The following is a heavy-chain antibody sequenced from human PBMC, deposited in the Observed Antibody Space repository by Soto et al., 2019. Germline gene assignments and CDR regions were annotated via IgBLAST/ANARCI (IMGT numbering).Heavy chain of an antibody. J-gene: IGHJ3*02. CDR2: IYYSGST. D-gene: IGHD3-22*01. V-gene: IGHV4-30-4*01. CDR1: GGFISSGDYY. Sequence: QVQLQESGPGLVKPSQTLSLTCTVSGGFISSGDYYWSWIRQPPGKGLEWIGYIYYSGSTYYNPSLMRRVTISVDTSKNQFSMKLSSVTAADTALYYCARVPYSQSSDYYYLLGNDAFDIWGQGTMVTLSS. CDR3: ARVPYSQSSDYYYLLGNDAFDI.